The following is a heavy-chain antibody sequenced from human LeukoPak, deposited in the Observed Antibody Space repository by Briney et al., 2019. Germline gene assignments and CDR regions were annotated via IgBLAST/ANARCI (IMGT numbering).Heavy chain of an antibody. J-gene: IGHJ3*02. CDR1: GFTVSSNL. CDR2: TYSDGTT. Sequence: GGSLRLSCAASGFTVSSNLMTWVRQAPGKGLEWVSVTYSDGTTYYADSVKGRFTISRDNSKNTLDLQMNSLRAEDTATYYCAKEKRNLRGARDAFDIWGQGTMVTVSA. D-gene: IGHD1-26*01. V-gene: IGHV3-53*01. CDR3: AKEKRNLRGARDAFDI.